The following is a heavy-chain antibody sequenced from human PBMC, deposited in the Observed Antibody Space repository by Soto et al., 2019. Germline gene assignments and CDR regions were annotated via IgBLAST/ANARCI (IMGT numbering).Heavy chain of an antibody. Sequence: TSETLSLTCTVSGGSISSYYWSWIRQPPGKGLEWIGYIYYSGSTNYNPSLKSRVTISVDTSKNQFSLKLSSVTAADTAVYYCVRDRGGYSGYDWYYYGMDVWGQGTTVTVSS. CDR3: VRDRGGYSGYDWYYYGMDV. D-gene: IGHD5-12*01. J-gene: IGHJ6*02. CDR2: IYYSGST. V-gene: IGHV4-59*01. CDR1: GGSISSYY.